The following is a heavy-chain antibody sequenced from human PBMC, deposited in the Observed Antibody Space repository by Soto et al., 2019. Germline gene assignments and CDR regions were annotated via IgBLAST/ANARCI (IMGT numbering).Heavy chain of an antibody. CDR1: AFTFSDHY. CDR3: ARDWTGSYDY. V-gene: IGHV3-72*01. J-gene: IGHJ4*02. D-gene: IGHD1-26*01. Sequence: EVQLVESGGALVQPGGSLRLSCAASAFTFSDHYMDWVRQAPGKGLEWVGRIRNKVNSDTTDYAASVKGRFTISRDDSKNSLYLQMNSLKTEDTAMYYCARDWTGSYDYGGQGTLVTVSS. CDR2: IRNKVNSDTT.